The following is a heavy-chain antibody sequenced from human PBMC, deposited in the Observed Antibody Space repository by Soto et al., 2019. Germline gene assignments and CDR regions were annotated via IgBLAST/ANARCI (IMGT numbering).Heavy chain of an antibody. J-gene: IGHJ5*02. V-gene: IGHV1-18*01. CDR3: ARDQWYSNWFDP. Sequence: AAVKVSCKASGYTFTSYGISWVRQAPGQGLEGMGWSSASNGNTNYAQKLQGRVTMTTDTSTSTAYMELRSLRSDDTAVYYCARDQWYSNWFDPWGQGTLVTVSS. CDR2: SSASNGNT. D-gene: IGHD1-26*01. CDR1: GYTFTSYG.